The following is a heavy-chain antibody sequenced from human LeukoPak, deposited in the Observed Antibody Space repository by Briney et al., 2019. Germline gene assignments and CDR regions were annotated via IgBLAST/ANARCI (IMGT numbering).Heavy chain of an antibody. Sequence: GESLRLSCIASGFTFSSYAMGWVRKAQGTGLDWVSVISGSGVTTHYAGSVQGRFSISRDNSKNTLYLQMNSLRVEDTALYYCVKKVVVGATSPYSDFQDWGQGTLVTVSS. CDR2: ISGSGVTT. V-gene: IGHV3-23*01. CDR1: GFTFSSYA. J-gene: IGHJ1*01. CDR3: VKKVVVGATSPYSDFQD. D-gene: IGHD1-26*01.